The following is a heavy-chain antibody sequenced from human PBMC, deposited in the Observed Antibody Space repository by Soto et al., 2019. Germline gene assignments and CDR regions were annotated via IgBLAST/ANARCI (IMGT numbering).Heavy chain of an antibody. V-gene: IGHV4-59*02. CDR2: VYYTGST. D-gene: IGHD3-16*01. CDR1: GGSVNTFY. Sequence: QVQLQESGPGLVKPSETLSLTCTVSGGSVNTFYWSWIRQPPGKGLEWVGHVYYTGSTDYNPSLKSRVTISVDTTKNQVSLKLNSVTTAGTAVYFCERDWGRSNYFDYWGQGTLVTVSS. J-gene: IGHJ4*02. CDR3: ERDWGRSNYFDY.